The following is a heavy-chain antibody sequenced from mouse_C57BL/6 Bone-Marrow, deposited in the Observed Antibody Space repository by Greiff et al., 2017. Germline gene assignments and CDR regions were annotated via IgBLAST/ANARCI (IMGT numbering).Heavy chain of an antibody. D-gene: IGHD2-5*01. CDR3: ARRAYYSNFYAMDY. Sequence: EVHLVESGGDLVKPGGSLKLSCAASGFTFSSYGMSWVRQTPDKRLEWVATISSGGSYTYYPDSVKGRFTISRDNAKNTLYLQMSSLKSEDTAMYYCARRAYYSNFYAMDYWGQGTSVTVSS. CDR2: ISSGGSYT. J-gene: IGHJ4*01. V-gene: IGHV5-6*01. CDR1: GFTFSSYG.